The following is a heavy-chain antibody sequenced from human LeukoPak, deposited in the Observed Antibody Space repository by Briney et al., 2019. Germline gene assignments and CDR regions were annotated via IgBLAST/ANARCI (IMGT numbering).Heavy chain of an antibody. CDR1: GFTFRNYA. J-gene: IGHJ4*02. Sequence: GGPGRLRCAASGFTFRNYAKRWVRQARGKGLEWVSAISGSGSNTSYADSVKGRFTISRDNSKNTQSLQMNSLRAEDTAVYYCLGYCSGGNCYSGGYWGQGTLVTVSS. V-gene: IGHV3-23*01. CDR2: ISGSGSNT. D-gene: IGHD2-15*01. CDR3: LGYCSGGNCYSGGY.